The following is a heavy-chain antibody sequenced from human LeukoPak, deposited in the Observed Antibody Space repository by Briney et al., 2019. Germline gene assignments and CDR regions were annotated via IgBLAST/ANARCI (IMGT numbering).Heavy chain of an antibody. V-gene: IGHV3-74*01. CDR2: INSDGSST. J-gene: IGHJ4*02. CDR3: ARDRGGPFDY. Sequence: PGGSLRLSCAASGFTFSSYWMHWVRQAPGKGLVWFSRINSDGSSTSYADSVKGRFTISRDNAKNTLYLQMNSLRAEDTAVYYCARDRGGPFDYWGQGTLVTVSS. CDR1: GFTFSSYW.